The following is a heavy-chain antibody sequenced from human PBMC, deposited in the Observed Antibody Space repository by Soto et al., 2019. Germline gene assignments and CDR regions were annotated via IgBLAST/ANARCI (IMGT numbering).Heavy chain of an antibody. CDR2: MNPNSGNT. D-gene: IGHD2-2*01. CDR1: GYTFTSYD. V-gene: IGHV1-8*01. Sequence: ASVKVSCKASGYTFTSYDINWVRQATGQGLEWMGWMNPNSGNTGYAQKFQGRVTMTRNTSISTAYMELSSLRSEGTAVYYCARGRNVVVPAAMIGFDPWGQGTLVTVSS. J-gene: IGHJ5*02. CDR3: ARGRNVVVPAAMIGFDP.